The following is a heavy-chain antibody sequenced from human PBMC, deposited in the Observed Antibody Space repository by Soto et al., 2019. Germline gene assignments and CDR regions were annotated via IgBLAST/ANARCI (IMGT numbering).Heavy chain of an antibody. J-gene: IGHJ4*02. Sequence: RASVKVSCKASGYPFTAYYIHWVRQAPGQGPEWMGWINPLTSEPNYAQKFQGRVTMTRDKSINTAYMEMNRLGSDDTAVYYCARQQDRGIVAAGFDYWGQGALVTVSS. CDR1: GYPFTAYY. CDR3: ARQQDRGIVAAGFDY. CDR2: INPLTSEP. D-gene: IGHD6-13*01. V-gene: IGHV1-2*02.